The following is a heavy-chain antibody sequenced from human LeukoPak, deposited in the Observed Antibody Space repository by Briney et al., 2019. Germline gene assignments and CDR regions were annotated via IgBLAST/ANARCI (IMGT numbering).Heavy chain of an antibody. Sequence: GGSLRLSCAASGFTFDDYGMSWVRQAPGKGLEWVSGINWNGGSTGYADSVKGRFTISRDNAKNSLYLQMNSLRAEDTALYHCAAVWFGELLPHYWGQGTLVTVSS. D-gene: IGHD3-10*01. J-gene: IGHJ4*02. CDR1: GFTFDDYG. V-gene: IGHV3-20*01. CDR2: INWNGGST. CDR3: AAVWFGELLPHY.